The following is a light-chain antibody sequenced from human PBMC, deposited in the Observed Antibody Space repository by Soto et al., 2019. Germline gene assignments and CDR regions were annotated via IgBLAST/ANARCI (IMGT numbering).Light chain of an antibody. V-gene: IGLV2-23*01. J-gene: IGLJ7*01. CDR2: EGS. CDR3: CSYAGSAV. Sequence: QSALTQPASVSGSPGQSITISCTGTSSDVGSYNLVSWYQQHPGKAPKLMIYEGSKRPSGVSNRFSGSKSGNTASLTISGLQAEXXADYYCCSYAGSAVFGGGTQLTVL. CDR1: SSDVGSYNL.